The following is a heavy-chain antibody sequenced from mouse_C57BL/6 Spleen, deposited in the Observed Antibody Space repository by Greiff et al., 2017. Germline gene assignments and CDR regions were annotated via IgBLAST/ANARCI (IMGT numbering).Heavy chain of an antibody. J-gene: IGHJ4*01. CDR1: GFTFSSYA. CDR2: ISSGGDYI. V-gene: IGHV5-9-1*02. CDR3: TRAPPDPYYAMDY. Sequence: EVMLVESGEGLVKPGGSLKLSCAASGFTFSSYAMSWVRQTPEKRLEWVAYISSGGDYIYYADTVKGRFTISRDNARNTLYLQMSSLKSEDTAMYYCTRAPPDPYYAMDYWGQGTSVTVSS.